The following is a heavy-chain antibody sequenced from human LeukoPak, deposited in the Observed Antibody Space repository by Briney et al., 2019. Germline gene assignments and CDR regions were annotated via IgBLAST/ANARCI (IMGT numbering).Heavy chain of an antibody. Sequence: DPSETLSLTCTVSGGSISSYYWSWIRQPPGKGLEWIGYIYYSGSTNYNPSLKSRVTISVDTSKNQFSLKLSSVTAADTAVYYCARASVLLSADYWGQGTLVTVSS. CDR1: GGSISSYY. V-gene: IGHV4-59*01. J-gene: IGHJ4*02. CDR2: IYYSGST. D-gene: IGHD3-16*01. CDR3: ARASVLLSADY.